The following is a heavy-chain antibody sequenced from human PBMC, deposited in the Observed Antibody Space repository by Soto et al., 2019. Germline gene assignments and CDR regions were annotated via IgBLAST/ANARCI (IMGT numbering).Heavy chain of an antibody. D-gene: IGHD6-13*01. CDR1: GFTFSSYA. CDR2: ISYDGSNK. J-gene: IGHJ6*02. V-gene: IGHV3-30-3*01. CDR3: ARVPEYSSSWQLHPNYYYYGMDV. Sequence: GGSLRLSCAASGFTFSSYAMHWVRQAPGKGLEWVAVISYDGSNKYYADSVKGRFTISRDNSKNTLYLQMNSLRAEDTAVYYCARVPEYSSSWQLHPNYYYYGMDVWGQGTTVTVSS.